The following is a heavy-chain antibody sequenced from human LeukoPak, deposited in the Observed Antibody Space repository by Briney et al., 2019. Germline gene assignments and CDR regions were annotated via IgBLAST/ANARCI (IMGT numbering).Heavy chain of an antibody. Sequence: SETLSLTCIVSGGSISTSFYHWGWIRQPPGKGLEWIGSVYHSGTTYYNPSLKSRVTISVDTSKNQFSLKVNSVTGADTAVYYCASPLGYCSGTHCYGDYWGQGTLVTVSS. D-gene: IGHD2-2*03. J-gene: IGHJ4*01. CDR1: GGSISTSFYH. V-gene: IGHV4-39*01. CDR3: ASPLGYCSGTHCYGDY. CDR2: VYHSGTT.